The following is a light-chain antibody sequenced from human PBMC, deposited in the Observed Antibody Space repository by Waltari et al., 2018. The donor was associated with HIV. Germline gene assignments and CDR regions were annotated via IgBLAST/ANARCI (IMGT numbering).Light chain of an antibody. CDR1: SSDIGISNF. Sequence: QSALIQPASLSGSPGQSITISCTGTSSDIGISNFVSWYQLHPGKAPKLLLFDVNNRPSGVPRRFSGSKSGNSASLTIFGLQDDDEADYYCGAYTSGSTPVVFGGGTKLTVL. J-gene: IGLJ2*01. CDR2: DVN. V-gene: IGLV2-14*03. CDR3: GAYTSGSTPVV.